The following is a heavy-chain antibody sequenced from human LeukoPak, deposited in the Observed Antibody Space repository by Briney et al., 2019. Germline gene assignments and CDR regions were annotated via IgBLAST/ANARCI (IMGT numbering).Heavy chain of an antibody. CDR3: ARQRKIAAAGTRFDY. D-gene: IGHD6-13*01. V-gene: IGHV4-34*01. J-gene: IGHJ4*02. CDR1: GGSFSGYY. Sequence: PSGTLSLTCAVYGGSFSGYYWSWIRQPPGKGLEWIREINHSRSTNYNPSLKSRVTISVDTSKNQFSLKLSSVTAADTAVYYCARQRKIAAAGTRFDYWGQGTLVTVSS. CDR2: INHSRST.